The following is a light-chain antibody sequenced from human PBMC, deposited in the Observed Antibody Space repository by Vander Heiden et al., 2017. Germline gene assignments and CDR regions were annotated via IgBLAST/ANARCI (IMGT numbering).Light chain of an antibody. V-gene: IGKV4-1*01. CDR2: WAS. CDR3: QQDYWVPMT. J-gene: IGKJ4*01. Sequence: IVMTQSPDSLAVSLGERATINCKSSQTLLYSSNNKNYLSWYQQRPGQPPKLLISWASTRESGVPDRFSGSGSGTQVTLTSTSLQAEDVAVYYCQQDYWVPMTCGGGTKVEIK. CDR1: QTLLYSSNNKNY.